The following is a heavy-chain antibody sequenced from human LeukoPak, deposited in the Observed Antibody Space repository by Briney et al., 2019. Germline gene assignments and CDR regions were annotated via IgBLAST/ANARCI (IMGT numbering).Heavy chain of an antibody. CDR3: AREDSGSYYNYYYFYMDV. J-gene: IGHJ6*03. CDR2: IYHSGST. V-gene: IGHV4-38-2*02. CDR1: GYSISSDYY. Sequence: SETLSLTCTVSGYSISSDYYWGWIRQPPGKGLEWIGSIYHSGSTYYKPSLKSRVTISVDTSKNQFSLRLRSVTAADTAVYYCAREDSGSYYNYYYFYMDVWGKGTTVTISS. D-gene: IGHD3-10*01.